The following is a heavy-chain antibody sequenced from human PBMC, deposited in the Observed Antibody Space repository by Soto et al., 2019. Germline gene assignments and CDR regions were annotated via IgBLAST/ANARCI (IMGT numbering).Heavy chain of an antibody. CDR3: ARMATFGSLNWFDP. CDR1: GYSFTNND. D-gene: IGHD3-16*01. J-gene: IGHJ5*02. CDR2: MNPGSGDT. Sequence: ASVKVSCKASGYSFTNNDVSWVRQATGQGLEWMGWMNPGSGDTGYAQKFQGRVTMTRDISIATAYMELSSLRSDDTAIYYCARMATFGSLNWFDPWGRGTLGTVSS. V-gene: IGHV1-8*01.